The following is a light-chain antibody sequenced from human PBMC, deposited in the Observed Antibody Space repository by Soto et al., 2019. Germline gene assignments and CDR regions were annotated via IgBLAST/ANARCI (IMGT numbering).Light chain of an antibody. CDR1: TGAVTSGHY. CDR3: LLTYSCPHAV. V-gene: IGLV7-46*01. J-gene: IGLJ7*01. CDR2: NTD. Sequence: QAVVTQEPSLTVSPGGTVTLTCGSNTGAVTSGHYAYWLQLKPGQATTTLIYNTDTKHSWTPARFSGSLLGGKAALTLSGAQPEDEADYYCLLTYSCPHAVFGGGTKLTVL.